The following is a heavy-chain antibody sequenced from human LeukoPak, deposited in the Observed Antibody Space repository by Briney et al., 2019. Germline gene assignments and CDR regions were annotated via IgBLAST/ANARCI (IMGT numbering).Heavy chain of an antibody. D-gene: IGHD3-22*01. Sequence: SETLSLTCAVYGGSFSGYYWSWIRQPPGKGLEWIGEINHSGSTNYNPSPKSRVTISVDTSKNQFSLKLSSVTAADTAVYYCARMYYYDSSGRAVFDYWGQGTLVTVSS. CDR3: ARMYYYDSSGRAVFDY. V-gene: IGHV4-34*01. CDR1: GGSFSGYY. J-gene: IGHJ4*02. CDR2: INHSGST.